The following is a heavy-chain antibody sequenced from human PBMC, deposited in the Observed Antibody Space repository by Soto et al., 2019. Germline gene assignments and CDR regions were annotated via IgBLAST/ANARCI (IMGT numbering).Heavy chain of an antibody. Sequence: APVKGSSKSPRLAFACNYMRWARQAPGQGPEWMGIINPSGGSTSYAQKFQGRVTMTRDTSTSTVYMELSSLRSEDTAVYYCARAPSYYDFWSGQDPSLFDYWGQGTLVTVSS. J-gene: IGHJ4*02. CDR3: ARAPSYYDFWSGQDPSLFDY. D-gene: IGHD3-3*01. CDR1: RLAFACNY. V-gene: IGHV1-46*03. CDR2: INPSGGST.